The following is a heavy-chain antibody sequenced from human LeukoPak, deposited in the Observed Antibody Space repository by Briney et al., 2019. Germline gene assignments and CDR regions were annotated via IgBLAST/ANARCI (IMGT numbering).Heavy chain of an antibody. Sequence: GGSLRLSCAASGYTFSSYWMNWVRHAPGKGLVWVSRIASDGSSTTYADSVKGRFSISRDNAKNTLYLQMNSLRVEDTAVYYCARGRPHGNDYWGQGTLVTVSS. D-gene: IGHD4-23*01. CDR1: GYTFSSYW. CDR2: IASDGSST. V-gene: IGHV3-74*01. J-gene: IGHJ4*02. CDR3: ARGRPHGNDY.